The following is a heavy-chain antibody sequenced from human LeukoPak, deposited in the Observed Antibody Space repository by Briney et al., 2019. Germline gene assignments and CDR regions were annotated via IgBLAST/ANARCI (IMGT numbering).Heavy chain of an antibody. CDR1: GGSISSSSSF. Sequence: SETLSLTCTVSGGSISSSSSFWGWIRQPPGKGLEWIGHIKNGGSPNYNPPLKSRVTISLDTSKNQFSLTVSSVTAADTAVYYCARLAWITDYWGQGTLVTVSS. D-gene: IGHD5-12*01. J-gene: IGHJ4*02. CDR2: IKNGGSP. CDR3: ARLAWITDY. V-gene: IGHV4-39*01.